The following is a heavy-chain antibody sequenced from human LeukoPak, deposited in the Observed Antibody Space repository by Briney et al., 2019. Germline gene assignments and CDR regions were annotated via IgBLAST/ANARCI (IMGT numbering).Heavy chain of an antibody. D-gene: IGHD2-2*01. CDR2: INPNSGGT. J-gene: IGHJ4*02. CDR1: GYTFTSYD. CDR3: ARDCSSTSCYD. Sequence: ASVKVSCKASGYTFTSYDIHWVRQAPGQGLEWMGWINPNSGGTNYAQKFQGRVTMTRDTSISTAYMEVSRLRSDDTAVYYCARDCSSTSCYDWGRGTLVTVSS. V-gene: IGHV1-2*02.